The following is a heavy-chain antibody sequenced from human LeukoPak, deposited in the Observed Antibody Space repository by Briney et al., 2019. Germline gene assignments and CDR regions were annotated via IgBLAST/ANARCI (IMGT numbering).Heavy chain of an antibody. J-gene: IGHJ4*02. CDR2: IYYSGST. V-gene: IGHV4-39*01. Sequence: PSETLSLTCTVSGGSISSSSYYWGWIRQPPGKGLEWIGSIYYSGSTYYNPSLKSRVTISVDTSKNQFSLKLSSVTAADTAVYYCARQSIAAASRLGFDYWGQGTLVTVSS. CDR3: ARQSIAAASRLGFDY. D-gene: IGHD6-13*01. CDR1: GGSISSSSYY.